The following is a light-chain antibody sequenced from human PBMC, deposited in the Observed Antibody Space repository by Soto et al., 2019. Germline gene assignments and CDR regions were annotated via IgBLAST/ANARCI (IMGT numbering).Light chain of an antibody. V-gene: IGKV3-11*01. CDR1: QTFSSY. Sequence: EIVVTQSPATLSLSPGERATLSCRASQTFSSYLAWYQQKPGQAPRLLIYDASDRAPGIPARFSGSGSGTDFTLTISSLEPEDFAVYYCQQRSDWPPTVTFGPGTKVEI. J-gene: IGKJ3*01. CDR3: QQRSDWPPTVT. CDR2: DAS.